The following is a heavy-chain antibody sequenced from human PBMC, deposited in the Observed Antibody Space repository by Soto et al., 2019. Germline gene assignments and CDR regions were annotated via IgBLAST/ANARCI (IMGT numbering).Heavy chain of an antibody. J-gene: IGHJ4*02. CDR3: AEDRIWFGELLSHFAY. D-gene: IGHD3-10*01. Sequence: GGSLRLSGASSGFTFSIYGMHWVRQAPGKGLEWVAVISYDGSNKYYADSVKGRFTISRDNSTNTLYLQMNSLRAEDTAVYYCAEDRIWFGELLSHFAYWGQGTLVTVSS. CDR2: ISYDGSNK. V-gene: IGHV3-30*18. CDR1: GFTFSIYG.